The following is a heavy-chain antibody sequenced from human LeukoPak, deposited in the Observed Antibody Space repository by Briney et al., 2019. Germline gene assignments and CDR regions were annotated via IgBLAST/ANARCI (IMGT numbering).Heavy chain of an antibody. Sequence: SETLSLTCTVSGGSISSTSYYWGWIRQPPGKGLEWIGSIYYTGSTYYNPSLTRRVTISGDTSKNQFSLKLSSVTAADTAVYYCARGRRGLQLDYWGQGTLVTVSS. CDR3: ARGRRGLQLDY. CDR2: IYYTGST. D-gene: IGHD5-24*01. J-gene: IGHJ4*02. V-gene: IGHV4-39*07. CDR1: GGSISSTSYY.